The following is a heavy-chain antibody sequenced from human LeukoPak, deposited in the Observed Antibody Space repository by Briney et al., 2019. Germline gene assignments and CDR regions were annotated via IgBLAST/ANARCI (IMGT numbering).Heavy chain of an antibody. Sequence: PGGSLRLSCAASGFTFSNHGMHWVRQAPGKGLEWVALIWYDGGNKEYAESVKGRFTISRDNSKNTLYLQMNSLRDEITTLYFCARDQGTSTTAPKRKGRFDPWGQGTLVTVSS. D-gene: IGHD1-1*01. J-gene: IGHJ5*02. V-gene: IGHV3-30*02. CDR2: IWYDGGNK. CDR1: GFTFSNHG. CDR3: ARDQGTSTTAPKRKGRFDP.